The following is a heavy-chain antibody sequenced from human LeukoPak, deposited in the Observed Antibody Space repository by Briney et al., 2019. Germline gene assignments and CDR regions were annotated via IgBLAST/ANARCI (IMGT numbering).Heavy chain of an antibody. D-gene: IGHD6-19*01. J-gene: IGHJ4*02. CDR1: GGSISSSSYY. V-gene: IGHV4-39*01. CDR2: IYYSGST. CDR3: ARDGYSSGWYYFDY. Sequence: PSETLSLTCTVSGGSISSSSYYWGWIRQPPGKGLEWIGSIYYSGSTYYNPSLKSRVTISVDTPKNQFSLKLSSVTAADTAVYYCARDGYSSGWYYFDYWGQGTLVTVSS.